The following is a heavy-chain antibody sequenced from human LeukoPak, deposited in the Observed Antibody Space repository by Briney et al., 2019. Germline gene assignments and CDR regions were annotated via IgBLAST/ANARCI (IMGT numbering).Heavy chain of an antibody. Sequence: PGGSLRLSCVASGFTFNDSCMSWVRQAPGKGLEWISGINWNGRSRGYADSVKGRFTISRDNAKNSLYLEMNSLRAEDTALYFCARPLGITGTTPFDFWGQGTRVTISS. J-gene: IGHJ4*02. CDR3: ARPLGITGTTPFDF. V-gene: IGHV3-20*04. CDR1: GFTFNDSC. D-gene: IGHD1-7*01. CDR2: INWNGRSR.